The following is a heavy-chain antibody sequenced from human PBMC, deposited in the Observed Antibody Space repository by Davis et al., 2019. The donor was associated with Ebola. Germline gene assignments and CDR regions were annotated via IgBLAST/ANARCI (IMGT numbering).Heavy chain of an antibody. Sequence: GGSLRLSCAASGFTFSSSGMHWVRQAPGKGLEWVALIPYDGSNTYYADSVKGRFTVSRDNSENMLYLQMSTLRAEDTAVYYCARHVNSAFWYFDLWGRGTRVTVSS. J-gene: IGHJ2*01. CDR3: ARHVNSAFWYFDL. V-gene: IGHV3-30*03. CDR2: IPYDGSNT. D-gene: IGHD4-11*01. CDR1: GFTFSSSG.